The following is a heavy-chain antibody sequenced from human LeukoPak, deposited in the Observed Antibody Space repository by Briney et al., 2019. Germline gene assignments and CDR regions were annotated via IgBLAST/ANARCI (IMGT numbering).Heavy chain of an antibody. J-gene: IGHJ6*02. CDR1: GYTFTGYY. CDR2: INPNSGGT. CDR3: ARIRDSNYDILTGYSPTSYGMDV. Sequence: ASVKVSCKTSGYTFTGYYMHWVRQAPGQGLEWMGWINPNSGGTNYAQRFQGGVTMTRDTSMSTAYMELSRLRSDDSAVYYCARIRDSNYDILTGYSPTSYGMDVWGQGTTVTVSS. V-gene: IGHV1-2*02. D-gene: IGHD3-9*01.